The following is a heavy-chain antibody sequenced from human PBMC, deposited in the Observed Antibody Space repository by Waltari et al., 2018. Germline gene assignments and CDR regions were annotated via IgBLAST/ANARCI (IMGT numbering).Heavy chain of an antibody. CDR3: ARGTGGSSTYYFAGMDV. CDR2: INQSGSA. J-gene: IGHJ6*02. D-gene: IGHD3-22*01. CDR1: GGSFSAYH. Sequence: QVQLQQWGAGLLKPSETLSLTCAVFGGSFSAYHWSWIRQSPGKGLEWIGEINQSGSAIYNPSLKSRVTISLDTSKRQVSLRLSSVTAADTAVYFCARGTGGSSTYYFAGMDVWGQGTTVTVSS. V-gene: IGHV4-34*01.